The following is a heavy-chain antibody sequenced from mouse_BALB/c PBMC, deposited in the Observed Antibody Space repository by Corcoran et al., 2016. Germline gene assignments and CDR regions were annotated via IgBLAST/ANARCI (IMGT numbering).Heavy chain of an antibody. D-gene: IGHD2-1*01. CDR1: GFNTKDTY. Sequence: EVQLQQSGAELVKPGASVKLSCTASGFNTKDTYMHWVKQRPEQGLEWIGRIDPANGNTKYDPKFQGKATITADTSSNTAYLQLSSLTSEDTAVYYCARDGNYNYFDYWGQGTTLTVSS. CDR2: IDPANGNT. V-gene: IGHV14-3*02. CDR3: ARDGNYNYFDY. J-gene: IGHJ2*01.